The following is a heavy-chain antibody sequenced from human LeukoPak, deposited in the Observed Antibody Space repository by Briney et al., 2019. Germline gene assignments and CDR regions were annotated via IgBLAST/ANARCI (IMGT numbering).Heavy chain of an antibody. CDR1: GFSFTSHW. D-gene: IGHD4-23*01. J-gene: IGHJ6*02. CDR3: ARAGYGGRYYYYGMDV. CDR2: IKQNGLET. Sequence: GGSLRLSCSASGFSFTSHWMSWVRQAPGKGLEWVANIKQNGLETHYVDSVKGRFTISRDNAKNSLYLQMNSLRAEDTALYHCARAGYGGRYYYYGMDVWGQGTTVTVSS. V-gene: IGHV3-7*03.